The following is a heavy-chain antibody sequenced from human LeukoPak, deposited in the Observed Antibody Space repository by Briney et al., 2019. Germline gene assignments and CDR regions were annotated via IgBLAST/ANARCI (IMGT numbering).Heavy chain of an antibody. CDR2: IKSKTDGGTS. CDR1: GLTFTNAW. Sequence: GGSLRLSCATSGLTFTNAWMSWFRQAPGKGLEWVGRIKSKTDGGTSDYAAPVQGRFTISRDDSKNTLYLQMNSLKIGDTAVYYCATDPGEWEPIWGQGTMVTVSS. J-gene: IGHJ3*02. D-gene: IGHD1-26*01. V-gene: IGHV3-15*01. CDR3: ATDPGEWEPI.